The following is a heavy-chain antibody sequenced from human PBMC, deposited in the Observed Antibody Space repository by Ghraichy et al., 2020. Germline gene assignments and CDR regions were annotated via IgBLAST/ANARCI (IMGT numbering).Heavy chain of an antibody. V-gene: IGHV3-23*01. CDR2: ISGSGGAT. J-gene: IGHJ6*02. D-gene: IGHD6-13*01. Sequence: GGSLRLSCAASGFTFSSYAMTWVRQAPGKGLEWVSAISGSGGATYYADSVKGRFTISRDNSKNTLSLQMNSLRVDDTAIYYCAKCGSNYYDNAMDVWGQGTTVTVSS. CDR1: GFTFSSYA. CDR3: AKCGSNYYDNAMDV.